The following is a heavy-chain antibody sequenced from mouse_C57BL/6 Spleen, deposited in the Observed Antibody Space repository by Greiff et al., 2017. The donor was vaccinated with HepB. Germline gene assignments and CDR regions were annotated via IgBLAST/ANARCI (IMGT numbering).Heavy chain of an antibody. J-gene: IGHJ1*03. D-gene: IGHD1-1*01. V-gene: IGHV1-26*01. CDR2: INPNNGGT. CDR3: ARGAYNGSSYYWYFDV. Sequence: EVQLQQSGPELVKPGASVKISCKASGYTFTDYYMNWVKQSHGKSLEWIGDINPNNGGTSYNQKLKGKATLTVDKSSRTAYMELRSLTSEASAVYYCARGAYNGSSYYWYFDVWGTGTTVTVSS. CDR1: GYTFTDYY.